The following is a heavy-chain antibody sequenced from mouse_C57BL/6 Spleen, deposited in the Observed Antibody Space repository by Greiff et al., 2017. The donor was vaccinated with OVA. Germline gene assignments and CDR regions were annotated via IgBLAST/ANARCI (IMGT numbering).Heavy chain of an antibody. CDR2: SRNKANDYTT. CDR3: ARDLTGYFDY. J-gene: IGHJ2*01. CDR1: GFTFSDFY. Sequence: EVQRVESGGGLVQSGRSLRLSCATSGFTFSDFYMEWVRQAPGKGLEWIAASRNKANDYTTEYSASVKGRFIVSRDTSQSILYLQMNALRAEDTAIYYCARDLTGYFDYWGQGTTLTVSS. D-gene: IGHD4-1*01. V-gene: IGHV7-1*01.